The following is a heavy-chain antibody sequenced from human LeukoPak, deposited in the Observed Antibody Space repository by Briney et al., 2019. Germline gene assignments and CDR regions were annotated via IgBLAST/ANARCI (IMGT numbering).Heavy chain of an antibody. D-gene: IGHD3-3*01. CDR1: GGSISSSSYY. Sequence: SGTLSLTCAVSGGSISSSSYYWGWIRQPPGKGLEWIGSIYYSGSTYYNPSLKSRVTISVDTSKNQFSLKLSSVTAADTAVYYCARGYDFWSGYCFDYWGQGTLVTVSS. V-gene: IGHV4-39*07. CDR2: IYYSGST. CDR3: ARGYDFWSGYCFDY. J-gene: IGHJ4*02.